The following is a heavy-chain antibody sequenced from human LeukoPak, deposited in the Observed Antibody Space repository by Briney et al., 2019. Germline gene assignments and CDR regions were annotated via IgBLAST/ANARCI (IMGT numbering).Heavy chain of an antibody. V-gene: IGHV1-46*03. D-gene: IGHD3-3*01. J-gene: IGHJ5*02. CDR3: ARAFSLNWFDP. CDR1: GYTFTSYY. CDR2: INPSGGST. Sequence: ASVKVSCKASGYTFTSYYMHWVRQAPGQGLEWMGIINPSGGSTSYAQKFQGRVTMTRDTSTSTAYMELSSLRSEDTAVYYCARAFSLNWFDPWGQGTLVTVSS.